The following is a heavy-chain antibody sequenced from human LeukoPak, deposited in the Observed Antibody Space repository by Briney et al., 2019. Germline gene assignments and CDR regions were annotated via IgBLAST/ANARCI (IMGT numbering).Heavy chain of an antibody. CDR2: ISGDGGST. Sequence: GGSLRLSCAASGFTFDDYAMHWVCQAPGKGLEWVPLISGDGGSTYYADSVKGRFTISRDNSKNSLYLQMNSLRTEDTALYYCAKDMGFWSGSIDPWGQGTLVTVSS. CDR1: GFTFDDYA. D-gene: IGHD3-3*01. J-gene: IGHJ5*02. CDR3: AKDMGFWSGSIDP. V-gene: IGHV3-43*02.